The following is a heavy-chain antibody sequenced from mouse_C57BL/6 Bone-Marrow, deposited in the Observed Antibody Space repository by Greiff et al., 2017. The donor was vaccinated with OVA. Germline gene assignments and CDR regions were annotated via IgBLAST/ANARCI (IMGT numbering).Heavy chain of an antibody. CDR1: GYTFTSYW. J-gene: IGHJ4*01. CDR2: IDPSDSYT. D-gene: IGHD1-1*02. Sequence: QVQLQQPGAELVKPGASVKLSCKASGYTFTSYWMQWVKQRPGQGLEWIGEIDPSDSYTNYKQKFKGKATMTVDKSSSTAYMQLSSLTSEDSAVYYSARRMTWVLCRGYAMDYWGQGTSVTVSS. V-gene: IGHV1-50*01. CDR3: ARRMTWVLCRGYAMDY.